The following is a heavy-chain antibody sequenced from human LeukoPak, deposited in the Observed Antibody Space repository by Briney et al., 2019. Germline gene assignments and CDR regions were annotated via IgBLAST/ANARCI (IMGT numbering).Heavy chain of an antibody. D-gene: IGHD2-21*02. CDR2: ISYEGSNK. CDR3: AKGRRGVTAIRAIDY. Sequence: GGSLRLSCAASRFSFSDYGMHWVRQAPGKGLEWVAAISYEGSNKYYGDSVEGRFTISRDNSKNTLYLHMNSLRAEDTAVYYCAKGRRGVTAIRAIDYWGQGTLVSVSS. V-gene: IGHV3-30*18. CDR1: RFSFSDYG. J-gene: IGHJ4*02.